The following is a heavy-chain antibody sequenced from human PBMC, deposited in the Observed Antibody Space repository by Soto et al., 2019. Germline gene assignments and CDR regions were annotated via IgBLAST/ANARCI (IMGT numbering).Heavy chain of an antibody. CDR2: MNPNSGNT. Sequence: QVQLVQSGAEVKKSGASVKVSCKASRYTFISYDINWGRQATGQGLEWMGWMNPNSGNTGYAQKFQGRITMTRNTSINTAYMELRSLRSEDTAVYYCARGQEVWWNAGPLGLNDFDVWCQGTTVPVSS. CDR1: RYTFISYD. CDR3: ARGQEVWWNAGPLGLNDFDV. D-gene: IGHD3-16*01. J-gene: IGHJ6*02. V-gene: IGHV1-8*01.